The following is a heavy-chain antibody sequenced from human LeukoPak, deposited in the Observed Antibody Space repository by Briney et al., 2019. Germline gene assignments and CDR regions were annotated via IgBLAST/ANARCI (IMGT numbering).Heavy chain of an antibody. D-gene: IGHD1-14*01. J-gene: IGHJ3*02. Sequence: PSETLSLTCTVSGGSISSYYRSWIRQPPGKGLEWIGYIYYSGSTNYNPSLKSRVTISVDTSKNQFSLRLSSVTAADTAVYYCARIPAIQDAFDIWGQGTMVTVSS. V-gene: IGHV4-59*01. CDR3: ARIPAIQDAFDI. CDR2: IYYSGST. CDR1: GGSISSYY.